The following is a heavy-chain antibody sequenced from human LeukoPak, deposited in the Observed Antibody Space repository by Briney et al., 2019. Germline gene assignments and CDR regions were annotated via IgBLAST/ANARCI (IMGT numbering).Heavy chain of an antibody. CDR1: GGSISGYY. V-gene: IGHV4-59*01. Sequence: PSETLSLTCTVSGGSISGYYWNWIRQPPGKGLEWIGYIYYSGSTNYNPSLKSRVTISVDTSKNQFSLKLTSVTAADTAVYYCARGVNSGYFDYCGQGTLVTVSS. CDR2: IYYSGST. D-gene: IGHD1-26*01. CDR3: ARGVNSGYFDY. J-gene: IGHJ4*02.